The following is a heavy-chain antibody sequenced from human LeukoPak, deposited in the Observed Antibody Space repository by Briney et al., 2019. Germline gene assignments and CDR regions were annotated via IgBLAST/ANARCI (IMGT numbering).Heavy chain of an antibody. D-gene: IGHD2-2*01. CDR2: IYYSGST. V-gene: IGHV4-59*01. Sequence: GSLRLSCAASGFTLSTYWMSWVRQAPGKGLEWIGYIYYSGSTNYNPSLKSRVTISVDTSKNQFSLKLSSVTAADTAVYYCARGHIVVVPAAPWFDPWGQGTLVTVSS. CDR3: ARGHIVVVPAAPWFDP. CDR1: GFTLSTYW. J-gene: IGHJ5*02.